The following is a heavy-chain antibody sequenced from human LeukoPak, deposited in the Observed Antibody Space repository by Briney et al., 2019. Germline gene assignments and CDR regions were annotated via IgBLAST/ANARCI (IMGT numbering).Heavy chain of an antibody. Sequence: GGSLRLSCAASGFTFSSYSMNWVRQAPGKGLEWVSSISSSSSYIYYADSVKGRFTISRDNAKNSLYLQMNSLRAEDTAVYYCARDLAAMVYYYYGMDVWGQGTTVTVSS. D-gene: IGHD5-18*01. J-gene: IGHJ6*02. CDR2: ISSSSSYI. CDR1: GFTFSSYS. V-gene: IGHV3-21*01. CDR3: ARDLAAMVYYYYGMDV.